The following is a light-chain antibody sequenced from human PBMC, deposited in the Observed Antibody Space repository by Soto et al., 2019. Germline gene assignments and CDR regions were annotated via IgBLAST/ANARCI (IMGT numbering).Light chain of an antibody. Sequence: DIQMTQSPSTLSVSVGDRVTITCRASQTISSWLAWYQQKPGKAPKLLIYKASTLKSGVPSRFSGSGSGTEFTLTISSLQPDDFATDYCQHYNSYSEAFGQGTKGELK. CDR2: KAS. CDR3: QHYNSYSEA. V-gene: IGKV1-5*03. CDR1: QTISSW. J-gene: IGKJ1*01.